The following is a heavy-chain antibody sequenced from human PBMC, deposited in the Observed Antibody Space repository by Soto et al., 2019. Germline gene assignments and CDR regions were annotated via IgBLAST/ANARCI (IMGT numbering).Heavy chain of an antibody. CDR1: GGSIRSGGYS. Sequence: PSETLSLTCAVSGGSIRSGGYSWSWIRQPPGKGLEWIGYIYHSGSTYYNPSLKSRVTISVDRSKNQFSLKLSSVTAADTAVYYCARGGIQLWSPPAWFDPWGQGTLVTVSS. D-gene: IGHD5-18*01. J-gene: IGHJ5*02. CDR3: ARGGIQLWSPPAWFDP. V-gene: IGHV4-30-2*01. CDR2: IYHSGST.